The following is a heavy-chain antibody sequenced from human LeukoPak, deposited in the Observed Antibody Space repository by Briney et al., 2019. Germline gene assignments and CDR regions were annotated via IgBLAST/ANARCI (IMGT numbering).Heavy chain of an antibody. V-gene: IGHV1-8*01. J-gene: IGHJ4*02. CDR1: GYTCTSYD. CDR2: MNPNSGNT. Sequence: ASVKVCCEASGYTCTSYDINWVRQATGQGREWMGWMNPNSGNTGYAQKFQGRVTMTRNTSISTAYMELSGLRSEDTAVYYCARVYILTGYLVDYWGQGTLVTVSS. D-gene: IGHD3-9*01. CDR3: ARVYILTGYLVDY.